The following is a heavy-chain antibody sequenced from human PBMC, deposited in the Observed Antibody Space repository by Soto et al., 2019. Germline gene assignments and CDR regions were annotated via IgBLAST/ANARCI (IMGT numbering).Heavy chain of an antibody. J-gene: IGHJ6*02. CDR1: GAPISGSDYF. V-gene: IGHV4-30-4*01. Sequence: PSETLSLTCTVSGAPISGSDYFWSWVRQSPGKGLEWIGYVYNSGTTRYKPSLERRVNMSVNTAKNEFSLKLRFVTGADTAVYYCARGAVSAIVVTSDYGMDVWGQGTTVTSP. CDR2: VYNSGTT. D-gene: IGHD2-21*02. CDR3: ARGAVSAIVVTSDYGMDV.